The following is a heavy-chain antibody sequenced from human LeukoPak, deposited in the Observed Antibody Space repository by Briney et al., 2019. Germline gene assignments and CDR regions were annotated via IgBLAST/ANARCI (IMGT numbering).Heavy chain of an antibody. V-gene: IGHV3-53*04. Sequence: GGSLRLSCVASGFTVSSNYMSWVRQAPGKGLEWVSILYSDGSTYYADSVKGRFTISRHNSENTLYLQMDSLRPEDTALYYCELWFRELEVDYWGQGTLVAVSS. CDR1: GFTVSSNY. D-gene: IGHD3-10*01. J-gene: IGHJ4*02. CDR2: LYSDGST. CDR3: ELWFRELEVDY.